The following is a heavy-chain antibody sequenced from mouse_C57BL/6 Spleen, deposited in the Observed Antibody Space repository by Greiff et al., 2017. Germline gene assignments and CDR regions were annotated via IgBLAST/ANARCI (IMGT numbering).Heavy chain of an antibody. D-gene: IGHD1-1*01. CDR3: ARGVITTVVARGFDY. Sequence: QVHVKQLGAELVKPGASVKLSCKASGYTFTSYWMHWVKQRPGQGLEWIGMIHPNSGSTNYNEKFKSKATLTVDKSSSTAYMQLSSLTSEDSAVYYCARGVITTVVARGFDYWGQGTTLTVSS. CDR1: GYTFTSYW. V-gene: IGHV1-64*01. J-gene: IGHJ2*01. CDR2: IHPNSGST.